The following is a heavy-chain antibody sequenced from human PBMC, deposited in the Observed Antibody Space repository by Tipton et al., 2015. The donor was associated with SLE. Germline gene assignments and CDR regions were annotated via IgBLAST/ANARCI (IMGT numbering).Heavy chain of an antibody. CDR2: INHSGST. D-gene: IGHD3-10*01. CDR1: GGSISSHY. Sequence: LRLSCTVSGGSISSHYWSWIRQPPGKGLEWIGEINHSGSTNYNPSLKSRVTISVDTSKNQFSLKLSSVTAADTAVYYCARRRGSGRSFDYLGQGTLVTVSS. CDR3: ARRRGSGRSFDY. V-gene: IGHV4-34*01. J-gene: IGHJ4*02.